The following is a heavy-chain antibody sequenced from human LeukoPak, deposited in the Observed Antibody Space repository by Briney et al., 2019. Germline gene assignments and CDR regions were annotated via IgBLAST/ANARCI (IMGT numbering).Heavy chain of an antibody. Sequence: PSETLSLTCAVSGGSISSGGYSWSWIRQPPGKGLEWIGEINHSGSTNYNPSLKSRVTISVDTSKNQFSLKLSSVTAADTAVYYCARVCESSNYGAPAYYFDYWGQGTLVTVSS. CDR3: ARVCESSNYGAPAYYFDY. CDR2: INHSGST. J-gene: IGHJ4*02. CDR1: GGSISSGGYS. D-gene: IGHD4-11*01. V-gene: IGHV4-30-2*01.